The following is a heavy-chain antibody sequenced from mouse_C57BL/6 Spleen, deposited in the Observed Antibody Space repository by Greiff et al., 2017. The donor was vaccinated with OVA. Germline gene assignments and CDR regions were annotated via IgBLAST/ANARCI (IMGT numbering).Heavy chain of an antibody. V-gene: IGHV1-72*01. D-gene: IGHD1-1*01. CDR1: GYTFTSYC. J-gene: IGHJ4*01. CDR2: IDPNSGGT. Sequence: QVQLQQPGAELVKPGASVKLSCKASGYTFTSYCMHWVKQRPGQGLEWIGRIDPNSGGTKYNEKFKGKATLTVDKTSSTAYMQLSSLTSEDSAVYYCARGYYGSNYDYAMDYWGQGTSVTVSS. CDR3: ARGYYGSNYDYAMDY.